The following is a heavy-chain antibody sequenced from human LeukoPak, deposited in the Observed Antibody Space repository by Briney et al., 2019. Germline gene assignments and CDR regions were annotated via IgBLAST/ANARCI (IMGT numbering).Heavy chain of an antibody. D-gene: IGHD3-9*01. J-gene: IGHJ4*02. CDR3: ARHEADILTGYYNFGLDY. V-gene: IGHV4-39*01. CDR1: GGSISSSSYY. Sequence: PSETLSLTCTVSGGSISSSSYYWGWIRQPPGKGLGWIGSIYYRGSTYYNPSLKSRVTISVDTSKHQFSLKLSSVTAADTAVYYCARHEADILTGYYNFGLDYWGQGTLVTVSS. CDR2: IYYRGST.